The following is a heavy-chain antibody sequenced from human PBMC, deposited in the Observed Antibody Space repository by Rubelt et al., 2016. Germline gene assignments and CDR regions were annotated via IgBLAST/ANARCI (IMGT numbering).Heavy chain of an antibody. D-gene: IGHD5-12*01. V-gene: IGHV1-3*01. CDR3: AREDVATSYFDY. CDR2: MNAGNGNT. J-gene: IGHJ4*02. CDR1: GYTFTSYA. Sequence: QVQLVQSGAEVKKPGASVKVSCKASGYTFTSYAMHWVRQAPGQRLEWMGWMNAGNGNTRYSQKFQGRVTITRDTSASTAYMELSSLRYEDTAAYYCAREDVATSYFDYWGQGTLVTVSS.